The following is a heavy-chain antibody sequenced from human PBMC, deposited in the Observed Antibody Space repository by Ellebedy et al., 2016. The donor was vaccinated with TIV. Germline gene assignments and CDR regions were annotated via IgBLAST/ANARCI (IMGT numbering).Heavy chain of an antibody. D-gene: IGHD3-3*01. V-gene: IGHV1-24*01. Sequence: ASVKVSCXVSGYTLTELSMHWVRQAPGKGLEWMGGFDPEDGETIYAQKFQGRVTMTEDTSTDTAYMELSSLRSEDTAVYYCATENPKNYDFWSGYTLQLGYYYYMDVWGKGTTVTVSS. CDR1: GYTLTELS. J-gene: IGHJ6*03. CDR2: FDPEDGET. CDR3: ATENPKNYDFWSGYTLQLGYYYYMDV.